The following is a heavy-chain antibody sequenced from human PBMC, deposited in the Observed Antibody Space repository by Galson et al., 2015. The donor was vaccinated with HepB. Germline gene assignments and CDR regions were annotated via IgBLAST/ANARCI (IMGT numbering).Heavy chain of an antibody. CDR2: IWYDGSNK. CDR3: ARGRLLWFGEPSAEFDY. V-gene: IGHV3-33*01. Sequence: SLRLSCAASGFTFSSYGMHWVRQAPGKGLEWVALIWYDGSNKYYADSVKGRFTISRDNSKNTLYLQMNSLRAEDTAVFYCARGRLLWFGEPSAEFDYWGQGTLVTVSS. CDR1: GFTFSSYG. J-gene: IGHJ4*02. D-gene: IGHD3-10*01.